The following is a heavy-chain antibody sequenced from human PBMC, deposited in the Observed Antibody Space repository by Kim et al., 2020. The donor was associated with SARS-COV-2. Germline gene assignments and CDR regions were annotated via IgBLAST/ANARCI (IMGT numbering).Heavy chain of an antibody. CDR2: IKSDGSEI. Sequence: GGSLRLSCAASGFTFSDHYMSWIRQAPGKGLEWVANIKSDGSEIYHVDSVKGRFIISRDNAKNSVFLQMNSLRAEDTALYYCAGGHYSLWGQGTTVTVSS. CDR3: AGGHYSL. D-gene: IGHD6-13*01. V-gene: IGHV3-7*04. J-gene: IGHJ6*02. CDR1: GFTFSDHY.